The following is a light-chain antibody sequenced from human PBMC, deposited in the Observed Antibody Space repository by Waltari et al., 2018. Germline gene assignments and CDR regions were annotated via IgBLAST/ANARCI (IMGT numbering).Light chain of an antibody. V-gene: IGLV3-21*02. J-gene: IGLJ2*01. CDR3: QVWEYISDHPDII. CDR2: DDG. CDR1: NIGRES. Sequence: SYVLTQPPSESVAPGQTARITCVGNNIGRESVHWYQQKPGQAPLLVVYDDGARPAGIPEGFSGSHSGNTATLTISSVEAGDEADYFCQVWEYISDHPDIIFGGGTKLTVL.